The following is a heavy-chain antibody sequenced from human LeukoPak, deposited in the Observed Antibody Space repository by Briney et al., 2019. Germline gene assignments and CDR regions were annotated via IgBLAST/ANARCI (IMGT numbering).Heavy chain of an antibody. D-gene: IGHD1-26*01. Sequence: GGSLRLSCAASGFTFSSYAMHWVRQAPGKGLEWVAVISYDGSNKYYADSVKGRFTISRDNSKNTLYLQMNSLRAEDTAVYYCAQLKYSGNPFDYWGQGTLVTVSS. CDR3: AQLKYSGNPFDY. CDR2: ISYDGSNK. J-gene: IGHJ4*02. CDR1: GFTFSSYA. V-gene: IGHV3-30-3*01.